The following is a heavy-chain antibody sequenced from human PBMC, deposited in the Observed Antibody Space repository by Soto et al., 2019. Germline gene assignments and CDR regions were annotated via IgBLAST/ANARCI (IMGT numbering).Heavy chain of an antibody. CDR1: GYTFTSYD. CDR2: MNPNSGNT. J-gene: IGHJ5*02. V-gene: IGHV1-8*01. CDR3: ARELYSPVRFEP. D-gene: IGHD6-13*01. Sequence: QVQRVQSGAEVKKPGASVKISCKASGYTFTSYDINWVRQATGQGLEWMGWMNPNSGNTGYAQKFQGRVTMTRNTSISTTYMELSSLRSDDTAVYYCARELYSPVRFEPWGQGTLVTV.